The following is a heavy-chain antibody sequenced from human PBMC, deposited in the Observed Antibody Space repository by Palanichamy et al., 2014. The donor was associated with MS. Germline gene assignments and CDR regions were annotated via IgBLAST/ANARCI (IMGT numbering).Heavy chain of an antibody. V-gene: IGHV3-23*01. CDR1: GFTFTSYA. CDR3: ANLGYYDILTGKSAEYFQN. J-gene: IGHJ1*01. D-gene: IGHD3-9*01. Sequence: EVQLLESGGGLVQPGGSLRLSCAASGFTFTSYAMSWVRQSPGKAPEWVSAISGSGGNTYYADSVKGRFTSSRDNSKNTLLLQMNSLRAEDTAIYYCANLGYYDILTGKSAEYFQNWGQGTLVIVSS. CDR2: ISGSGGNT.